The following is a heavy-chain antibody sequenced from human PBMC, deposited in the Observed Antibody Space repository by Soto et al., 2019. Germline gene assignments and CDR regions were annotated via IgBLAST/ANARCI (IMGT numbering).Heavy chain of an antibody. J-gene: IGHJ4*02. V-gene: IGHV1-69*12. CDR2: IIPMFGTA. CDR3: ASGIQLWLRRINNGYSG. D-gene: IGHD5-18*01. Sequence: QVQLVQSGAEVKKPESSVKVSCKAPGGTFSTYAISWVRQAPGQGLEWMGGIIPMFGTANYAQRFQDGVTITADESTNTVYMELRSLRSQDTAVYFCASGIQLWLRRINNGYSGWGQGTLVTVSS. CDR1: GGTFSTYA.